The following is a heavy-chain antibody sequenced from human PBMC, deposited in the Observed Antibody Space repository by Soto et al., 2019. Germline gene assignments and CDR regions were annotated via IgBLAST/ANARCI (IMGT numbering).Heavy chain of an antibody. CDR2: ISSSSYI. J-gene: IGHJ6*02. Sequence: LRLSCAASGFTFSSYSMNWVRQAPGKGLEWVSSISSSSYIYYADSVKGRFTISRDNAKNSLYLQMNSLRAEDTAVYYCARDYLGGSYYYYYGMDVWGQGTTVTVSS. V-gene: IGHV3-21*01. CDR1: GFTFSSYS. CDR3: ARDYLGGSYYYYYGMDV. D-gene: IGHD1-26*01.